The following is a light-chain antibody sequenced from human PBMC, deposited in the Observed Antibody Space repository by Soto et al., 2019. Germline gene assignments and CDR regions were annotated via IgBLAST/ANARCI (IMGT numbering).Light chain of an antibody. CDR3: QTWGTGVRV. CDR1: SGHSTYA. V-gene: IGLV4-69*01. Sequence: QAVVTQSPSASASLGASVKLTCTLSSGHSTYAIAWHQQQPEKGPRYLMKVNSDGSHSKGDGIPDRFSGSSSGAERYLSISSLQSEDEADYYCQTWGTGVRVIGGGTKVTVL. J-gene: IGLJ3*02. CDR2: VNSDGSH.